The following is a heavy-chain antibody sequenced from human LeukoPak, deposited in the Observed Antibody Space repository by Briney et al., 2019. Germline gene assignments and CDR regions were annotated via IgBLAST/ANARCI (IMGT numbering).Heavy chain of an antibody. CDR2: ISSSSSYT. Sequence: GGSLRLSCPPSGFTFSDHYMTWIRQAPGKGLEWVSYISSSSSYTKYADSVKGRFTISRDNANNSLYLQMNSLRAEDTAVYYCSSMNSGYDLGYWGQGTLVTVSS. CDR3: SSMNSGYDLGY. J-gene: IGHJ4*02. CDR1: GFTFSDHY. V-gene: IGHV3-11*03. D-gene: IGHD5-12*01.